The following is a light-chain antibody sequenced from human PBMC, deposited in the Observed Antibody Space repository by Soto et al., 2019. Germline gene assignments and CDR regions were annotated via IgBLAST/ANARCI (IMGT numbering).Light chain of an antibody. CDR1: QSVSSNL. J-gene: IGKJ4*01. V-gene: IGKV3-20*01. Sequence: EIVLTQSPGTLSLSPGERATLSCRASQSVSSNLLAWYQEKPGQAPRLLIYGASSRATGIPDRFSGSGSGTEFTLTISSLQPEDFATYYCQQLNSYSTCGGGTKV. CDR2: GAS. CDR3: QQLNSYST.